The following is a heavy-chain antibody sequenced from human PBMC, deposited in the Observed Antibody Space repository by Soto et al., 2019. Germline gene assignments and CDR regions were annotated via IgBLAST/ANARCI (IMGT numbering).Heavy chain of an antibody. V-gene: IGHV1-18*01. CDR1: CYTFTSYG. J-gene: IGHJ5*02. CDR2: IIAYNGNT. Sequence: GASVKVSCKASCYTFTSYGISWVRQAPLQVLELMVWIIAYNGNTNYSHKLXGRFTXXTDTSTSTAYMELRSLRSDDTAVYYCARYVVVVAATQGNWFDPWGQGTLVTVSS. CDR3: ARYVVVVAATQGNWFDP. D-gene: IGHD2-15*01.